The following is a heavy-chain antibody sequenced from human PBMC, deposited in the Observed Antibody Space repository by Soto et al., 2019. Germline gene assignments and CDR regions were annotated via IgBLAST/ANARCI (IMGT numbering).Heavy chain of an antibody. Sequence: ASVKVSCKASGYTFTNYGISWVRQAPGQGLEWMGWIKTYNGNTNHAQKLQGRVNMTTDTSTSTAYKELRSLRYDDTAVFYCARGVGSGTYYNQYNWFDPWGQGTLVTVSS. V-gene: IGHV1-18*01. J-gene: IGHJ5*02. CDR1: GYTFTNYG. D-gene: IGHD3-10*01. CDR2: IKTYNGNT. CDR3: ARGVGSGTYYNQYNWFDP.